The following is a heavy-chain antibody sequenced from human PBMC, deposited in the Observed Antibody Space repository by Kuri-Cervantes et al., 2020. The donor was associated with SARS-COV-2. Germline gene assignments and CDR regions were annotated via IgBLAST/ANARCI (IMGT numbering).Heavy chain of an antibody. CDR1: GFIFSSYA. CDR3: ARDRIVAAGTNGMDV. J-gene: IGHJ6*02. D-gene: IGHD6-13*01. CDR2: ISYDGSNK. Sequence: GESLNIYCAASGFIFSSYAMHWVRQAPGKWLEWVTVISYDGSNKYHADSVKGLFTISRDKSKNTLYLQMNSLRAEDTAVYYCARDRIVAAGTNGMDVWGQGTTVTVSS. V-gene: IGHV3-30-3*01.